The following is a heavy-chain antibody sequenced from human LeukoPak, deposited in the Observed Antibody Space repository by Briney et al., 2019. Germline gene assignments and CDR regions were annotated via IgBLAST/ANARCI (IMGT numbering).Heavy chain of an antibody. J-gene: IGHJ4*02. CDR2: ISSSSSYT. V-gene: IGHV3-11*06. Sequence: GGSLRLSCAASGFTFSDYYMSWIRQAPGKGLEWVSYISSSSSYTNYADSVKGRFTISRDNAKNSLYLQMNSLRAEDTAAYYCARDGPGRRTVTTGRNYFDYWGQGTLVTVSS. CDR3: ARDGPGRRTVTTGRNYFDY. D-gene: IGHD4-17*01. CDR1: GFTFSDYY.